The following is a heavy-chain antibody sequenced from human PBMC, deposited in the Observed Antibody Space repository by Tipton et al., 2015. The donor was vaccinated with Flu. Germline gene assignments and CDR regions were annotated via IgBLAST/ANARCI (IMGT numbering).Heavy chain of an antibody. J-gene: IGHJ4*02. CDR1: GFSFDDYV. CDR3: ARVAYCNTAACYFLDY. Sequence: SLRLSCAASGFSFDDYVMTWVRQVPGKGLEWVSSIKRNGGSTGYGDSVKGRFSISGDNAKNSLYLQMNRLRVEDTALYYCARVAYCNTAACYFLDYWGQGTLVTVSS. D-gene: IGHD2/OR15-2a*01. V-gene: IGHV3-20*04. CDR2: IKRNGGST.